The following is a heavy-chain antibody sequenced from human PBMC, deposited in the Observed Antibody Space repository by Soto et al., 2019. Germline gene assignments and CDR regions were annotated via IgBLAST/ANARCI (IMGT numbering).Heavy chain of an antibody. Sequence: GGSLRLSCEGSGFTFSRYAMHWVRQAPGGGLEWVAVISRDGSSTYYGDSVKGRFTVSRDNAKNSVFLSMTSLRADDTAVYYCEKEILGVVAAMASWGQGTLVTVSS. CDR3: EKEILGVVAAMAS. CDR1: GFTFSRYA. J-gene: IGHJ5*02. D-gene: IGHD2-15*01. V-gene: IGHV3-30-3*01. CDR2: ISRDGSST.